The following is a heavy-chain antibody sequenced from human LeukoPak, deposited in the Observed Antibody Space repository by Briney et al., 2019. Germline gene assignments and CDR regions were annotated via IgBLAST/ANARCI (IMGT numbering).Heavy chain of an antibody. D-gene: IGHD1-26*01. CDR1: GFTFSSYA. Sequence: GGSLRLSCAASGFTFSSYAMHWVRQAPGKGLEWVAVISYDGSNKYYADSVKGRFTISRDNSKNTLYLQMNSLRAEDTAVYYCARDGLFSGSYPYWGQGTLVTVSS. CDR2: ISYDGSNK. CDR3: ARDGLFSGSYPY. J-gene: IGHJ4*02. V-gene: IGHV3-30-3*01.